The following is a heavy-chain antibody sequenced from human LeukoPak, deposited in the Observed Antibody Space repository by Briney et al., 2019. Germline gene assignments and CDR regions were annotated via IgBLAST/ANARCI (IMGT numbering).Heavy chain of an antibody. V-gene: IGHV3-9*01. Sequence: GGSLRLSCAVPGFSFDDYAMHWVRQAPGKGLEWVSGISWNSGSIGYADSVKGRFTISRDNAKNSLYLQMNSLRAEDTALYYCAKGGSWYYGSLLPFDPWGQGTLVTVSS. CDR2: ISWNSGSI. D-gene: IGHD6-13*01. J-gene: IGHJ5*02. CDR1: GFSFDDYA. CDR3: AKGGSWYYGSLLPFDP.